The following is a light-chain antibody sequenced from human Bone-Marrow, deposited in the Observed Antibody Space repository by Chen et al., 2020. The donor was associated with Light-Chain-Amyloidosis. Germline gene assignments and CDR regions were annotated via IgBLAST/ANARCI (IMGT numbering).Light chain of an antibody. CDR2: AVS. CDR1: QGVSTY. V-gene: IGKV1-9*01. Sequence: DIQLTQSPSFLSASVGDRVTITCRASQGVSTYLAWYQQKPGKAPNLLIYAVSTLQSRVPSRFSGSGYGTRFTLTISSLQPEDFATYYCQQLNSYPRTFGQGTKVEIK. J-gene: IGKJ2*01. CDR3: QQLNSYPRT.